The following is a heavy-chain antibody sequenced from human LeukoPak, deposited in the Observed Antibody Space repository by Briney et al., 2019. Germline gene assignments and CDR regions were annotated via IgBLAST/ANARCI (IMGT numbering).Heavy chain of an antibody. CDR2: ISYDGSNK. Sequence: GGSLRLSCAASGFTFSNFWMHWVRQAPGKGLEWVAVISYDGSNKYYADSVKGRFTISRDNSKNTLYLQMNSLRAEDTAVYYCAKDKVAVALKYYFDYWGQGTLVTVSS. V-gene: IGHV3-30*18. D-gene: IGHD6-19*01. CDR1: GFTFSNFW. CDR3: AKDKVAVALKYYFDY. J-gene: IGHJ4*02.